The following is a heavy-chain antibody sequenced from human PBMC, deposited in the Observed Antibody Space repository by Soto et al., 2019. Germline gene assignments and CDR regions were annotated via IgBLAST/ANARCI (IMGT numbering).Heavy chain of an antibody. CDR1: GYSFTSLD. D-gene: IGHD1-26*01. J-gene: IGHJ4*02. CDR3: SRGVSAGVDY. Sequence: ASVKVSCKASGYSFTSLDLNWVRQTAGQGLEWMGWMEPSTGRTVYAQKFQGRVTMTRDNSINTAYMELTTLTSDDTAFYYCSRGVSAGVDYWGQGTLVT. V-gene: IGHV1-8*01. CDR2: MEPSTGRT.